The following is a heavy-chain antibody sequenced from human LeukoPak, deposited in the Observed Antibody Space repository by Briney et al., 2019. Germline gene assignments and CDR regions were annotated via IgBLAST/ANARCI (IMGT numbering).Heavy chain of an antibody. CDR2: INHSGST. D-gene: IGHD6-13*01. V-gene: IGHV4-34*01. J-gene: IGHJ4*02. CDR1: GFTFSSYW. CDR3: ARERYSSSWYRPMDN. Sequence: GSLRLSCAASGFTFSSYWMSWVRQPPGKGLEWIGEINHSGSTNYNPSLKSRVTISVDTSKNQFSLQLNSVTPEDTAVYYCARERYSSSWYRPMDNWGQGTLVTVSS.